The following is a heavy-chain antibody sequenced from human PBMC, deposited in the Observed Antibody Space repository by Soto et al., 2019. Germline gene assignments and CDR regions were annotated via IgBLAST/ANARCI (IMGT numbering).Heavy chain of an antibody. J-gene: IGHJ6*02. Sequence: PSETLSLTCTVSGGSISSSSYYWGWIRQPPGKGLEWIGYIYYSGSTYYNPSLKSRVTISVDTSKNQFSLKLSSVTAADTAVYYCARARHQYRAYYYYGMDVWGQGTTVTVSS. D-gene: IGHD2-2*02. CDR2: IYYSGST. CDR3: ARARHQYRAYYYYGMDV. V-gene: IGHV4-39*07. CDR1: GGSISSSSYY.